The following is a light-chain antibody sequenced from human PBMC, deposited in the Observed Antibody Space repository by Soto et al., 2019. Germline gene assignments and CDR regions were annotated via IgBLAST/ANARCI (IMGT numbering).Light chain of an antibody. V-gene: IGKV3-20*01. CDR1: QSVRSSY. J-gene: IGKJ1*01. Sequence: EAVLTQSPGTLSLSPGERATLSCRASQSVRSSYLAWYQQKPGQTPRLLIYGASSRATGIPDRFSGSESGTDFTLTISRLEPEDFAVYFCQQYSSPPATFGQGTKVDIK. CDR2: GAS. CDR3: QQYSSPPAT.